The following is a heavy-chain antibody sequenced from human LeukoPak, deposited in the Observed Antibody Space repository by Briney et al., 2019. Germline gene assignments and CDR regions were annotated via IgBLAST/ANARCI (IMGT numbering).Heavy chain of an antibody. Sequence: GGSLRLSCAASGFTFSGYAMSWVRQAPGKGLEWVSAISASGSSTYYAEFVKGRFTISRDNSKNTLYLQMNSLRAEDTAVYYCAHGCSSSGDCYSYHLPFQHWGQGTLVTVSS. D-gene: IGHD2-21*02. CDR3: AHGCSSSGDCYSYHLPFQH. CDR2: ISASGSST. CDR1: GFTFSGYA. V-gene: IGHV3-23*01. J-gene: IGHJ1*01.